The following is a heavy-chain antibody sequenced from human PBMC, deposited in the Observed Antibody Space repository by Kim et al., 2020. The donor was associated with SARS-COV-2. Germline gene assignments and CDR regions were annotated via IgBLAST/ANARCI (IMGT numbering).Heavy chain of an antibody. CDR3: TTTHITGTTNV. J-gene: IGHJ6*02. D-gene: IGHD1-7*01. V-gene: IGHV3-15*01. Sequence: TEHAATVKGRFTISRDDSKNTLYLQMNSLKTEDTAVYYCTTTHITGTTNVWGQGTTVTVSS. CDR2: T.